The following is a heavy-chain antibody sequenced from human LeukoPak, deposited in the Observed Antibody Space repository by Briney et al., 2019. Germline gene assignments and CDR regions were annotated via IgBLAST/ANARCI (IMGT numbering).Heavy chain of an antibody. Sequence: SETLSLTCAVSGGSISSGGYSWSWIRQPPGKGLEWIGYIYHSGSTYYNPSLKSRVTISVDRSKNQFSLKLSSVTAADTAVYYCAQGSSEAAAGTARGGWFDPWGQGTLVTVSS. V-gene: IGHV4-30-2*01. J-gene: IGHJ5*02. CDR2: IYHSGST. CDR1: GGSISSGGYS. D-gene: IGHD6-13*01. CDR3: AQGSSEAAAGTARGGWFDP.